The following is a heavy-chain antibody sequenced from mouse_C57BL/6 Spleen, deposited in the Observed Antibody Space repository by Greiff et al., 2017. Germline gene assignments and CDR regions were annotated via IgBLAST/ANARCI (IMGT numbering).Heavy chain of an antibody. V-gene: IGHV1-64*01. D-gene: IGHD1-1*01. CDR1: GYTFTSYW. CDR3: ARDWVYYYGSSYNAMDY. J-gene: IGHJ4*01. Sequence: QVQLQQPGAELVKPGASVKLSCKASGYTFTSYWMHWVKQRPGQGLEWIGMIHPNSGSTNYNEKFKSKATLTVDKSSSTAYMQLSSLTSEDSAVYYGARDWVYYYGSSYNAMDYWGQGTSVTVSS. CDR2: IHPNSGST.